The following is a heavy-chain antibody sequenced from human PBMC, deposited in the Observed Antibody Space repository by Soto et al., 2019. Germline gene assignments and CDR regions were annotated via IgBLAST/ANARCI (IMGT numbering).Heavy chain of an antibody. J-gene: IGHJ6*02. Sequence: GGSLRLSCAASGFTFNSFAMSWVSQAPGEGLEWVSTISGSGLSTFYADSVKGRFTISRDNSKNTLYLQMNSLRAEYTAVYYCAKHRADFWSSYGMDVWGHGTTVTVSS. D-gene: IGHD3-3*01. CDR2: ISGSGLST. CDR3: AKHRADFWSSYGMDV. CDR1: GFTFNSFA. V-gene: IGHV3-23*01.